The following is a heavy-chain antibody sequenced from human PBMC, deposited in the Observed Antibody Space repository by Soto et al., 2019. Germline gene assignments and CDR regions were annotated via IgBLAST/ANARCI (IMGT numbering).Heavy chain of an antibody. J-gene: IGHJ4*02. V-gene: IGHV4-39*01. CDR1: GGSISSSSYY. CDR2: IYYSGST. Sequence: QLQLQESGPGLVKPSETLSLTCTVSGGSISSSSYYWGWIRQPPGKGLEWIGSIYYSGSTYYNPSLMSRVTISVDTSKNQFSLKLSSVTAAETAVYYGARQPRISAGYFDNFDYRGQGTRVTVSS. D-gene: IGHD3-9*01. CDR3: ARQPRISAGYFDNFDY.